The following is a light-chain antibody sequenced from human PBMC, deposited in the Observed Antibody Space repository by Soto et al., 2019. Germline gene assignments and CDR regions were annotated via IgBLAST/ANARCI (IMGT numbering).Light chain of an antibody. V-gene: IGLV2-14*01. CDR1: SSDVGSYNY. J-gene: IGLJ1*01. CDR3: SSYTSSSTL. CDR2: EVS. Sequence: QSVLAQPAPVSGSPGQSITISCTGTSSDVGSYNYVSWYQQHPGKAPKLVIYEVSDRPSGISSRFSGSKSGNTASLTISGLQTEDEADYYCSSYTSSSTLFGTGTKVTVL.